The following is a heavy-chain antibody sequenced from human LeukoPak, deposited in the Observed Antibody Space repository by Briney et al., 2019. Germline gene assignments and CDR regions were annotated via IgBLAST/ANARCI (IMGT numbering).Heavy chain of an antibody. J-gene: IGHJ4*02. Sequence: SETLSLTCAVYGGSFSGYYWSWIRQPPGKGLEWIGEINRSGSTNYNPSLKSRVTISVDTSKNQFSLKLSSVTAADTAVYYCARHCSGGSCPLGAFDYWGQGTLVTVSS. CDR1: GGSFSGYY. CDR2: INRSGST. CDR3: ARHCSGGSCPLGAFDY. V-gene: IGHV4-34*01. D-gene: IGHD2-15*01.